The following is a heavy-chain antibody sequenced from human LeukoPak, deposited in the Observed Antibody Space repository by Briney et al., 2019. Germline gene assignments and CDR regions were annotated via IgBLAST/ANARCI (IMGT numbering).Heavy chain of an antibody. V-gene: IGHV3-11*04. J-gene: IGHJ4*02. CDR3: ARVGRIAARPFDY. CDR1: GFTFSNAW. Sequence: GGSLRLSCAASGFTFSNAWMSWIRQAPGKGLEWVSYIISSGSTIYYADSVKGRFTISRDNAKNSLYLQMNSLRAEDTAVYYCARVGRIAARPFDYWGQGTLVTVSS. CDR2: IISSGSTI. D-gene: IGHD6-6*01.